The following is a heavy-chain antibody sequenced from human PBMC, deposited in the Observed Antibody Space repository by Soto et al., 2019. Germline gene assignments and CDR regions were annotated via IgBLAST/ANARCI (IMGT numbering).Heavy chain of an antibody. V-gene: IGHV3-49*04. CDR1: GFSFSNYA. Sequence: PGGSLRLSCSVSGFSFSNYAMTWVRQAPGKGLEWVGFIRSKAYGGTTEYAASVKGRFTISRDDSKSIAYLQMNSLKTEDTAVYYCTRVTGTWLRFDYWGQGTLVTVSS. D-gene: IGHD1-7*01. CDR2: IRSKAYGGTT. CDR3: TRVTGTWLRFDY. J-gene: IGHJ4*02.